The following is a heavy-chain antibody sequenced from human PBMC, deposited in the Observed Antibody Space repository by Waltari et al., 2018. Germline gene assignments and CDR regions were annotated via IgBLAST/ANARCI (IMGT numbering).Heavy chain of an antibody. CDR2: INPSGGRT. CDR1: GYTFTSYY. D-gene: IGHD3-10*01. CDR3: AREGCITMVQGVMCAFDI. V-gene: IGHV1-46*01. J-gene: IGHJ3*02. Sequence: QVQLVQSGAEVKKPGASVKVSCKASGYTFTSYYMHWVRQAPGQGLAWMRIINPSGGRTSAAQKFQGRVTMTRDTSTSTVYMELSSLRSEDTAVYYCAREGCITMVQGVMCAFDIWGQGTMVTVSS.